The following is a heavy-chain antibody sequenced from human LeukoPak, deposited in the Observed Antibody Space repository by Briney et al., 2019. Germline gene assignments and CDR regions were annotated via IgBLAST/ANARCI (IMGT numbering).Heavy chain of an antibody. Sequence: GGSLRLSCAASGFSFSGFGMNWVRQAPGKGVEWISYIGSSGSAGGNIYYAVSVKGRFTVPRDNAKDSLFLQMNSLQDADTAVYYCARAPTPYFTYYMDVWGKGTTVTVSS. CDR2: IGSSGSAGGNI. CDR1: GFSFSGFG. D-gene: IGHD2-21*01. CDR3: ARAPTPYFTYYMDV. V-gene: IGHV3-48*02. J-gene: IGHJ6*03.